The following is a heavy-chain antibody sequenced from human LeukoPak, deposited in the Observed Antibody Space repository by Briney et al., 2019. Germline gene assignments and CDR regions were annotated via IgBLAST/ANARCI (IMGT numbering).Heavy chain of an antibody. J-gene: IGHJ4*02. CDR2: ISYSGSL. V-gene: IGHV4-59*08. CDR1: GGSISSYY. Sequence: PSETLSLTCTVSGGSISSYYWSWIRQPPGKGLEWIGYISYSGSLNNKAALMSRITMSVDMSKNHISLRLTSVTAADTAVYYCVGHQGSSTYDYWGQGILVTDSS. CDR3: VGHQGSSTYDY. D-gene: IGHD2/OR15-2a*01.